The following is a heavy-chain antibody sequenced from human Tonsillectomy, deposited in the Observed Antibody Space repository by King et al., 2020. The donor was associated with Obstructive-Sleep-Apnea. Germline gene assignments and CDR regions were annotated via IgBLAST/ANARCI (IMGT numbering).Heavy chain of an antibody. CDR3: AKDRGDEEYD. CDR2: ISYDGSKK. Sequence: VQLVESGGGVVQPGRSLRLSCAGSGLTFSSYGMHWDRQAPGKGLEWVAVISYDGSKKYHADSVKGRFIISRDKSKNTLYLQMNSLRAEDTAEYYCAKDRGDEEYDWGQGTLVTVSS. CDR1: GLTFSSYG. D-gene: IGHD3-10*01. V-gene: IGHV3-30*18. J-gene: IGHJ4*02.